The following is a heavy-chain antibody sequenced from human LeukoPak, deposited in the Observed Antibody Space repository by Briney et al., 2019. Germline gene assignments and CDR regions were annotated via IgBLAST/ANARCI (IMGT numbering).Heavy chain of an antibody. V-gene: IGHV1-2*06. CDR1: GGAFSSYA. Sequence: GASVKVSCKASGGAFSSYAISWVRQAPGQGLEWMGRINPNSGGTNYAQKFQGRVTMTRDTSISTAYMELSRLRSDDTAVYYCARGAHGDVVVSGGNWFDPWGQGTLVTVSS. D-gene: IGHD2-21*01. CDR3: ARGAHGDVVVSGGNWFDP. J-gene: IGHJ5*02. CDR2: INPNSGGT.